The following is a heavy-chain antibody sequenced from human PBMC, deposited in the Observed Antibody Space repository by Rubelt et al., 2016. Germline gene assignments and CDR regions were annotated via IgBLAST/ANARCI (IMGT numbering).Heavy chain of an antibody. D-gene: IGHD6-19*01. J-gene: IGHJ4*02. CDR2: IYFSGST. CDR1: GGSFSGYY. Sequence: QVQLQQWGAGLLKPSETLSLTCAVYGGSFSGYYWSWIRQPPGKGLEWIWSIYFSGSTYYNPSLKSRVTISVDTSKNQFSLKLSSVTAADTAVYYCARLAEAGAFDYWGQGTLVTVSS. CDR3: ARLAEAGAFDY. V-gene: IGHV4-34*01.